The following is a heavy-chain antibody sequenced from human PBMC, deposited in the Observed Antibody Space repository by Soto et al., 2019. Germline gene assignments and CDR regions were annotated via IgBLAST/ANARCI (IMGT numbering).Heavy chain of an antibody. Sequence: ASVKVSCKASGYTFTGYYMHWVRQAPGQGLEWMGWINPNSGGTNYAQKFQGRVTMTRDTSISTAYMELSRLRSDDTAVYYCASFSLAAAGGLDYWGQGTLVTAPQ. D-gene: IGHD6-13*01. CDR2: INPNSGGT. J-gene: IGHJ4*02. CDR1: GYTFTGYY. V-gene: IGHV1-2*02. CDR3: ASFSLAAAGGLDY.